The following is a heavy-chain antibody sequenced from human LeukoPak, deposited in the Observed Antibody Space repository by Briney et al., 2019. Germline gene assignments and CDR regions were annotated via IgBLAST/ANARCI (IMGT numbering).Heavy chain of an antibody. V-gene: IGHV3-48*03. J-gene: IGHJ4*02. CDR2: ISSSGSIK. D-gene: IGHD6-19*01. CDR3: ARARYTSGWETLDY. CDR1: GFAFNSYE. Sequence: PGRSLRLSCIASGFAFNSYEMNWVRQAPGKGLEWVSYISSSGSIKHYADSVKGRFTISRDNAKNSLYLQMNSLRAEDTAVYYCARARYTSGWETLDYWGQGTLVTVSS.